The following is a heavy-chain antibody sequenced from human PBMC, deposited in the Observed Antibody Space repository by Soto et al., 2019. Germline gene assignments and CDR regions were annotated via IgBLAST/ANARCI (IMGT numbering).Heavy chain of an antibody. CDR1: GYTFTNND. J-gene: IGHJ5*02. Sequence: ASVKVSFKASGYTFTNNDVSWVRQATGQGLEWMGWMNPGSGDTGYAQKFQGRVTMTRDISIATAYMELNSLTSGDTAIYYCARMESFGSLNWFDPWGQGTLVTV. D-gene: IGHD5-18*01. V-gene: IGHV1-8*01. CDR2: MNPGSGDT. CDR3: ARMESFGSLNWFDP.